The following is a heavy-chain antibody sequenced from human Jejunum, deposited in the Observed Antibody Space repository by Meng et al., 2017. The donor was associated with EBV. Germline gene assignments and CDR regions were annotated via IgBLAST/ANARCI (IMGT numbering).Heavy chain of an antibody. J-gene: IGHJ4*02. CDR1: GASIGDYN. Sequence: QVLWQGSGRGVGRLAGPLSLPCTVSGASIGDYNWSLNRQSPGKGLDWIGFVFNWGSSNYNPSLRSRVAMSLDTSRNKFSLKLNSVTAADTAVYYCARDRGTASEFDMWGEKTLVTVSS. CDR3: ARDRGTASEFDM. V-gene: IGHV4-59*01. CDR2: VFNWGSS. D-gene: IGHD3-9*01.